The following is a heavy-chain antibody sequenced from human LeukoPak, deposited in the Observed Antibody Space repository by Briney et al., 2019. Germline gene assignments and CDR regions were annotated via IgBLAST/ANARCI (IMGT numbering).Heavy chain of an antibody. J-gene: IGHJ4*02. Sequence: ASVMVSCKTSGYTFVAYYMHWVRQAPGQGLEWMGWMNPNSGNTGYAQKFQGRVTMTRNTSISTAYMELSSLRSEDTAVYYCARGLARTSMVTRGGVRFDYWGQGTLVTVSS. D-gene: IGHD5-18*01. CDR1: GYTFVAYY. CDR3: ARGLARTSMVTRGGVRFDY. CDR2: MNPNSGNT. V-gene: IGHV1-8*02.